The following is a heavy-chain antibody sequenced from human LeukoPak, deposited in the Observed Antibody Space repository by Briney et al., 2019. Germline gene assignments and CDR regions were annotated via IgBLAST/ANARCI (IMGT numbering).Heavy chain of an antibody. Sequence: SETLSLTRTVSGGSISSGSYYWSWIRQPPGKGLEWIGYIYYSGSTNYNPSLKSRVTISVDTSKNQFSLKLSSVTAADTAVYYCARAGRNFDYWGQGTLVTVSS. V-gene: IGHV4-61*01. J-gene: IGHJ4*02. CDR1: GGSISSGSYY. CDR2: IYYSGST. CDR3: ARAGRNFDY.